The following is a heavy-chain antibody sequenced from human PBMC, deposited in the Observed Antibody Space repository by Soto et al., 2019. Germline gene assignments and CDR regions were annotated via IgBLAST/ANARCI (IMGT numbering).Heavy chain of an antibody. D-gene: IGHD3-10*01. V-gene: IGHV1-18*01. CDR1: GYTFTSYG. Sequence: QVPLVQSGAEVKKPGASVKVSCKASGYTFTSYGISWVRQAPGQGLEWMGWISAYNGNTNYAQKLQGRVTMTTDTSTSTAYMELRSLRSDDTAVYYCARGALLWFGELFYLDAFDIWGQGTMITVSS. CDR3: ARGALLWFGELFYLDAFDI. J-gene: IGHJ3*02. CDR2: ISAYNGNT.